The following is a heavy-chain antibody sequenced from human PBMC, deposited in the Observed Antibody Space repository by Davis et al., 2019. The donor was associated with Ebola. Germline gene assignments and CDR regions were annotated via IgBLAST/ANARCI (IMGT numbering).Heavy chain of an antibody. CDR2: IYTGDSDT. J-gene: IGHJ4*02. V-gene: IGHV5-51*01. D-gene: IGHD3-22*01. CDR1: EDSFTRYW. CDR3: ARAPYYYDVSGFYVDY. Sequence: GESLKISCKDSEDSFTRYWIGWVRQMPGKGLEWMGIIYTGDSDTRYSPSFLGQVIFSADKSISTAYLQWSSLKASDTATYYCARAPYYYDVSGFYVDYWGQGTLVTVSS.